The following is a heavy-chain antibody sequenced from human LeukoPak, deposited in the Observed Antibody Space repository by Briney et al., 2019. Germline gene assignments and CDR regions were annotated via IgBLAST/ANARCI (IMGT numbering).Heavy chain of an antibody. CDR1: GGTFSSYT. V-gene: IGHV1-69*02. J-gene: IGHJ4*02. D-gene: IGHD2-2*01. Sequence: ASVKVSCKASGGTFSSYTISWVRQAPGQGLEWMGRIIPILGIANYAQKFQGRVTITADKSTSTAYMELSSLRSEDTAVYYCARGTVVVPADYWGQGTLVTASS. CDR2: IIPILGIA. CDR3: ARGTVVVPADY.